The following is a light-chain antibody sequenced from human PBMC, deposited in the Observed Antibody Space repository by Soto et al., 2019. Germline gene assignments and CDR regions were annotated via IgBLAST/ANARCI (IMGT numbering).Light chain of an antibody. CDR3: QHYNSYSEA. V-gene: IGKV1-5*03. CDR2: KAS. J-gene: IGKJ1*01. CDR1: QSFXSW. Sequence: IQMTQSPSTLSGSAGDRVTITCRASQSFXSWFAWFQQKPGKAPKILXDKASTLTRGGPSRLSGSGSGTEFTLTISSLQPDDFATYYCQHYNSYSEAFGQGTKVDI.